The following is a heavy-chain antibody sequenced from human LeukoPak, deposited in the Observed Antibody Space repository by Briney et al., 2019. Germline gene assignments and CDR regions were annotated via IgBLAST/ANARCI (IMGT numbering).Heavy chain of an antibody. J-gene: IGHJ4*02. CDR2: ISSSSSCI. D-gene: IGHD6-19*01. CDR1: GFTFSSYS. CDR3: ARDLSSGWYESGY. Sequence: GGSLRLSCAASGFTFSSYSMNWVRQAPGKGLEWVSSISSSSSCIYYADSVKGRFTISRDNAKNSLYLQMNSLRAEDTAVYYCARDLSSGWYESGYWGQGTLATVSS. V-gene: IGHV3-21*01.